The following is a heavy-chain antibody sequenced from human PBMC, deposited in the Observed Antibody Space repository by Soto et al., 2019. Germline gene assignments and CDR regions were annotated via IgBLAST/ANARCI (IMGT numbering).Heavy chain of an antibody. J-gene: IGHJ4*02. D-gene: IGHD3-22*01. V-gene: IGHV3-74*01. Sequence: LRLSCAASGFTFSSYWMHWVRQAPGKGLVWVSRISSDGSTTTYADSVKGRFTISRDNAKNTLYLQMNSLRAEDTAVYYCARAYYYDISGYYYDYWGQGTLVTVSS. CDR3: ARAYYYDISGYYYDY. CDR1: GFTFSSYW. CDR2: ISSDGSTT.